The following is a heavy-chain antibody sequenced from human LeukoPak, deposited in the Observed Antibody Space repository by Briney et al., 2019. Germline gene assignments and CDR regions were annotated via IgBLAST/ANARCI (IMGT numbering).Heavy chain of an antibody. D-gene: IGHD6-19*01. J-gene: IGHJ4*02. CDR3: ARAGSGSGWYFDY. CDR2: ISPYNGNT. V-gene: IGHV1-18*01. Sequence: GASVKVACKASGYTFTSYGITWVRRAPGQGLEWMGWISPYNGNTRYAQKLQGRVTMTTDTSTTTAYMELRGLRFDDTAVYYCARAGSGSGWYFDYWGQGTLVTVSS. CDR1: GYTFTSYG.